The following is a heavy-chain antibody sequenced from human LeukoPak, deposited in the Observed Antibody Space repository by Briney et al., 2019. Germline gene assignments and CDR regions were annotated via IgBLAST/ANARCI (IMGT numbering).Heavy chain of an antibody. Sequence: ASVKVSCKVSGYTLTELSMHWVRQAPGKGLEWMGGFDPEDGETIYAQKFQGRVTMTTDTSTSTAYMELRSLRSDDTAVYYCARSGSWTSTPFDYWGQGTLVTVSS. CDR2: FDPEDGET. D-gene: IGHD6-13*01. V-gene: IGHV1-24*01. J-gene: IGHJ4*02. CDR3: ARSGSWTSTPFDY. CDR1: GYTLTELS.